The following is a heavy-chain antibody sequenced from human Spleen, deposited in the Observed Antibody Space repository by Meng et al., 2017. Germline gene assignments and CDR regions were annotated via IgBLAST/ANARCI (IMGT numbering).Heavy chain of an antibody. D-gene: IGHD3-16*01. Sequence: GESLKISCAASGFTVSHNYMSWVRQAPGKGLEWVSVIYSGGNTSYADSVKGRFTISRDNSKNTVFLQINSLRVEDTAVYYCARSHIDKYDLSALPLDYWGQGTLVTVSS. CDR2: IYSGGNT. CDR1: GFTVSHNY. J-gene: IGHJ4*02. V-gene: IGHV3-66*02. CDR3: ARSHIDKYDLSALPLDY.